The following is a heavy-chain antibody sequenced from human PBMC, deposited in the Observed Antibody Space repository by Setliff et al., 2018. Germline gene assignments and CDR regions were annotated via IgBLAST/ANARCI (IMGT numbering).Heavy chain of an antibody. CDR2: INTDDGTT. D-gene: IGHD3-10*01. CDR1: GFTFSGNY. J-gene: IGHJ5*02. Sequence: PGGSLRLSCATSGFTFSGNYMHWVRQAPGKGLVWVSRINTDDGTTNYADSVQGRFTISRDISTSTLYLHMNSLRAEDTAVYYCARDRGGTNPWFDPWGQGTLVTVSS. V-gene: IGHV3-74*01. CDR3: ARDRGGTNPWFDP.